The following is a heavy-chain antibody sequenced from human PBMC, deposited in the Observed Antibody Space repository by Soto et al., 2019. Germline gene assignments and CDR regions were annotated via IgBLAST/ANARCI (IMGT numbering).Heavy chain of an antibody. CDR2: IYYSGST. J-gene: IGHJ4*02. V-gene: IGHV4-30-4*01. CDR3: ARDASLVAGDRGFDY. D-gene: IGHD2-8*02. Sequence: QVQLQESGPGLVKPSQTLSLTCTVSGGSISSGDYYWSWIRQPPGKGLEWIGYIYYSGSTYYNPSLKGRVTISVDTSKNQFSLKLSSVTAADTAVYYCARDASLVAGDRGFDYWGQGTLVTVSS. CDR1: GGSISSGDYY.